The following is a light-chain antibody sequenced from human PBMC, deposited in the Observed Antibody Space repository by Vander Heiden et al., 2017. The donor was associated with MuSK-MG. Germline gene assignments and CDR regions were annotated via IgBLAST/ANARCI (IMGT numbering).Light chain of an antibody. Sequence: QSVLTQPPSVSGPPGQRVTISCTGRSSNIGPDYAVHWYQNLPGRAPTLLIYANTKRPSGGSDRFSGSKSGTSASLAITGLQAEDEADYYCQSYDSTLSAQLFGTGTKVTVL. J-gene: IGLJ1*01. CDR1: SSNIGPDYA. CDR2: ANT. V-gene: IGLV1-40*01. CDR3: QSYDSTLSAQL.